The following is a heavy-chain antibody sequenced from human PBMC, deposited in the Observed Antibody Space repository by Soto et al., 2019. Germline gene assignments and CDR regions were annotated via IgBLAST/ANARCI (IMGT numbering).Heavy chain of an antibody. CDR1: GGTFSNYA. V-gene: IGHV1-69*12. J-gene: IGHJ6*02. CDR3: ARVEAVAGLYNYHGLDV. D-gene: IGHD6-19*01. CDR2: IVPIFGTT. Sequence: QVQLVQSGAEVKKPGSSVKVSCKVSGGTFSNYAIDWVRLAPGHGLEWMGGIVPIFGTTYYTQKFQGRATSIADESTTTADLEMSSLRSEDTAIYYCARVEAVAGLYNYHGLDVWGQGTAVTVSS.